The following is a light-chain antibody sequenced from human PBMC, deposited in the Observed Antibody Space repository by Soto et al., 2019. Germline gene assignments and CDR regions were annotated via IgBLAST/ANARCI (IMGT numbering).Light chain of an antibody. J-gene: IGKJ4*01. CDR3: QQYDSYPLT. V-gene: IGKV1-5*03. CDR1: QSISSW. CDR2: KAS. Sequence: DIQMTQSPATLSASVGDRIIITCRASQSISSWLAWYQQKPGKAPKLLIYKASTLESGVPSRFSGSGSGIEFSLTISSLQPDDLATYHCQQYDSYPLTFGGGTKVEIK.